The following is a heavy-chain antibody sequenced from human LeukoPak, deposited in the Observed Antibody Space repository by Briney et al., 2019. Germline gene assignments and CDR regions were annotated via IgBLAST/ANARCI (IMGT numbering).Heavy chain of an antibody. CDR3: AKCRRAVAGTLDY. CDR2: ISGGGGST. D-gene: IGHD6-19*01. Sequence: AGGSLRLSCAASGFTFTSYSMNWVRQAPGKGLEWVSTISGGGGSTYYADSVKGRFTISRDNSKNTLYLQMNSLRAEDTAVYYCAKCRRAVAGTLDYWGQGTLVTVSS. CDR1: GFTFTSYS. J-gene: IGHJ4*02. V-gene: IGHV3-23*01.